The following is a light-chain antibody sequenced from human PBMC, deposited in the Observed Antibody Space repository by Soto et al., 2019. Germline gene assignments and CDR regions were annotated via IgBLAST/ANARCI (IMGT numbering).Light chain of an antibody. CDR2: SGS. V-gene: IGKV3-20*01. J-gene: IGKJ3*01. CDR1: ESLGNNY. Sequence: PGERASLSCRASESLGNNYLAWYQQKPGRAPRLLIHSGSSRATGIPDRYSGSGSGTDFTLTISRLEPEDFAVYYCQQYAGSPRTFGPGTKVDIK. CDR3: QQYAGSPRT.